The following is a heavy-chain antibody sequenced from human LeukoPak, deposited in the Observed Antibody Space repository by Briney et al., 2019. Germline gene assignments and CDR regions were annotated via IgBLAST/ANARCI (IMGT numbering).Heavy chain of an antibody. D-gene: IGHD5-18*01. J-gene: IGHJ4*02. CDR2: IYYSGST. Sequence: GSLRLSCAASGFTFSSYWMTWVRQPPGKGLEWIGSIYYSGSTYYNPSLKSRVTISVDTSKNQFSLKLSSVTAADTAVYYCARHDVGDTAMVDYWGQGTLVTVSS. CDR1: GFTFSSYW. V-gene: IGHV4-39*01. CDR3: ARHDVGDTAMVDY.